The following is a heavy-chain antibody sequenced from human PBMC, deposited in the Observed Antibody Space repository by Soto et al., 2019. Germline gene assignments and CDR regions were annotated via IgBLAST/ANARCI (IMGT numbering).Heavy chain of an antibody. CDR2: INTHNGNT. V-gene: IGHV1-18*01. J-gene: IGHJ6*02. CDR3: TREGSAPYYYYGMDA. Sequence: QVQLEQSAPEVKKPGASVKVSCKASGYTFTTYGISWVRQAPGQGLEWMGWINTHNGNTNYAQNRQGRVTXPPXXSXRTAYMELRSLRSDDTAVYYCTREGSAPYYYYGMDAWGQGTTVTVSS. D-gene: IGHD3-10*01. CDR1: GYTFTTYG.